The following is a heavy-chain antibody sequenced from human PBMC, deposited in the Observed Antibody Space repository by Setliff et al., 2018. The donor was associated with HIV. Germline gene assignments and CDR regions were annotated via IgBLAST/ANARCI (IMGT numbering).Heavy chain of an antibody. V-gene: IGHV1-69*06. J-gene: IGHJ6*03. CDR2: IIPIFSTA. D-gene: IGHD3-3*01. CDR3: ARDPGEGGGGFLEWTIGYYYYMDV. Sequence: GASVKVSCKASGYTFTSYGXSWVRQAPGQGLEWMGRIIPIFSTANYAQKFQGRVTITADKSTSTAYLEVSSLRSEDTAVYYCARDPGEGGGGFLEWTIGYYYYMDVWGKGTTVTVSS. CDR1: GYTFTSYG.